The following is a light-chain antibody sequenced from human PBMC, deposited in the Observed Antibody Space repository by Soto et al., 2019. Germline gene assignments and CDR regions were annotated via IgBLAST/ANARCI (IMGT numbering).Light chain of an antibody. J-gene: IGLJ1*01. V-gene: IGLV2-14*01. CDR3: SSFTGSSYV. Sequence: QSALTQPASVSGSPGQSITISCTGTSSDVGNNNYVSWYQQNPGKAPKVMICDVTNRPSGVSNRFSGSKSGNTASLTISGLQAEDEADYYCSSFTGSSYVFGTGTKVT. CDR1: SSDVGNNNY. CDR2: DVT.